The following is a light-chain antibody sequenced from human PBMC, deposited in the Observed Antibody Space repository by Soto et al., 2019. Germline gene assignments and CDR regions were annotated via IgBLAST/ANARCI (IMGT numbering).Light chain of an antibody. Sequence: DIQMTQSPSTLSASVGDRVTITCRASQSISSWLAWYQQKPGKAPKLLIYKASILASGVPSRFSGSRSGTEFTLTISSLQPDDFASYYCQQSWTFGQGNKVEIK. V-gene: IGKV1-5*03. CDR3: QQSWT. J-gene: IGKJ1*01. CDR2: KAS. CDR1: QSISSW.